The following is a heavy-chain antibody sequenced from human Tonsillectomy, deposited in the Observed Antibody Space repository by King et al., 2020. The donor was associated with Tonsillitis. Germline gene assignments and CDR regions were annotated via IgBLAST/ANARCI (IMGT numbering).Heavy chain of an antibody. J-gene: IGHJ5*02. CDR1: GASISRGIYY. V-gene: IGHV4-61*02. CDR2: TYTSWST. D-gene: IGHD3/OR15-3a*01. CDR3: AREYYKFSFDP. Sequence: HVQLQESGPGLVKPSQTLSLTCTVSGASISRGIYYWSWIRQPTGKGLEWIGRTYTSWSTHINSSLKSRDTIWVDTSKNQISLRLTSVTSADTAVYYCAREYYKFSFDPWGQGTLVTVSS.